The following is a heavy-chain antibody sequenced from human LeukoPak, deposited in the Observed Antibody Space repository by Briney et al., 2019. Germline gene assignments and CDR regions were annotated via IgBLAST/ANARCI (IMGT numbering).Heavy chain of an antibody. J-gene: IGHJ4*02. Sequence: GASVKVSCKAFGDTFTSHDMQWLRLAPGQGLEWMGIINPSGGGTRYAQKFQGRVTMTRDTSTSTVYMELSSLRSEDTSVYYCAREGSRTLPHLDHWPQGTLVTVSS. D-gene: IGHD3-10*01. CDR3: AREGSRTLPHLDH. V-gene: IGHV1-46*01. CDR2: INPSGGGT. CDR1: GDTFTSHD.